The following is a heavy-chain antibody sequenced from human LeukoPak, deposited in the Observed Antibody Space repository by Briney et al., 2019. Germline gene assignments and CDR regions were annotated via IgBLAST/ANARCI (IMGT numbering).Heavy chain of an antibody. CDR3: ARDRVRGTGTIGY. CDR1: GFTFSSYA. Sequence: GRSLRLSCAASGFTFSSYAMHWVRQAPGKGLEWVAVISYDGSNKYYADSVKGRFTISRDNSKNALYLQMNSLRAEGTAVYYCARDRVRGTGTIGYWGQGTLVTVSS. CDR2: ISYDGSNK. D-gene: IGHD1-1*01. J-gene: IGHJ4*02. V-gene: IGHV3-30-3*01.